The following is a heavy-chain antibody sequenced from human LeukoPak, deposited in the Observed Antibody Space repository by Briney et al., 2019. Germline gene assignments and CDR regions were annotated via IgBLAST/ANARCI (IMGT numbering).Heavy chain of an antibody. V-gene: IGHV1-18*01. CDR2: ISAYNGNT. CDR1: GYTFTSYG. CDR3: ARTGSCSGGSCHNWFDP. Sequence: VTVSCKASGYTFTSYGISWVRQAPGQGLEWMGWISAYNGNTNYAQKLQGRVTMTTDTSTSTAYMELRSLRSDDTAVYYCARTGSCSGGSCHNWFDPWGQGTLVTVSS. D-gene: IGHD2-15*01. J-gene: IGHJ5*02.